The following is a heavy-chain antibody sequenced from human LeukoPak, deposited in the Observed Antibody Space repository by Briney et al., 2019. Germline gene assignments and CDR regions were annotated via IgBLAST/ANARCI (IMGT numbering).Heavy chain of an antibody. D-gene: IGHD2-2*01. J-gene: IGHJ5*02. V-gene: IGHV1-46*01. CDR2: INPSGGST. CDR1: GYTFTSYY. CDR3: ARDGLGSTSWQNWFDP. Sequence: ASVKVSCKASGYTFTSYYMHWVRQAPGQGLEWMGIINPSGGSTSYAQKFQGRVTMTTDTSTSTAYMELRSLRSDDTAVYYCARDGLGSTSWQNWFDPWGQGTLVTVSS.